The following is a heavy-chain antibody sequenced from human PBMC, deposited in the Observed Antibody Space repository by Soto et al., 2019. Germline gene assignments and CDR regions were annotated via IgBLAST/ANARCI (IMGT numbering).Heavy chain of an antibody. CDR2: IYYSGST. CDR1: GGSISSYY. D-gene: IGHD3-3*01. V-gene: IGHV4-59*01. Sequence: SETLSLTCTVSGGSISSYYWSWIRQPPGKGLEWIGYIYYSGSTNYNPSLKSRVTISVDTSKNQFSLKLSSVTAADTAVYYCARHPYDFWSGYPNLFDPWGQGTLVTVSS. CDR3: ARHPYDFWSGYPNLFDP. J-gene: IGHJ5*02.